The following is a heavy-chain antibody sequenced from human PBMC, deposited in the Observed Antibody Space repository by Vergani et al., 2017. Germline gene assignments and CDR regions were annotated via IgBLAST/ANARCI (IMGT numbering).Heavy chain of an antibody. Sequence: QVQLVQSGAEVKKPGASVKVSCKASGYTFTGYYMHWVRQAPGQGLEWMGRINPNSGGTNYAQKFQGRVTMTRDTSISTAYMELSRLRSDDTAVYYCARVSHCRSTSCYRGWFDPWGQGTLVTVSS. CDR2: INPNSGGT. V-gene: IGHV1-2*06. CDR1: GYTFTGYY. D-gene: IGHD2-2*02. J-gene: IGHJ5*02. CDR3: ARVSHCRSTSCYRGWFDP.